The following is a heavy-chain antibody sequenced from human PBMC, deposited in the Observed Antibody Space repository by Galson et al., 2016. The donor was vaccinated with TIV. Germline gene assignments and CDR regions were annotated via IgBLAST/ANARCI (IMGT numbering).Heavy chain of an antibody. CDR1: GFTFSAFG. Sequence: SLRLSCAASGFTFSAFGMHWVRQAPGKGLEWVAVIWYDGSDKHYADSVKGRFTISRDNSKNTLYLQMNSLRAEDTAVYYCARGVYCTSSDCFFGWFDPWGQGTLVTVSS. CDR2: IWYDGSDK. V-gene: IGHV3-33*01. D-gene: IGHD2-2*01. J-gene: IGHJ5*02. CDR3: ARGVYCTSSDCFFGWFDP.